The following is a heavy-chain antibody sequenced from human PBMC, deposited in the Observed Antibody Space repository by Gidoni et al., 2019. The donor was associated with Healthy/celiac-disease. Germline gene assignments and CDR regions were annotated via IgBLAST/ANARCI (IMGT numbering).Heavy chain of an antibody. CDR2: ISSSSSTI. V-gene: IGHV3-48*02. D-gene: IGHD4-17*01. CDR1: GFTFSSYS. J-gene: IGHJ4*02. CDR3: ARDHPNDNTVTTSS. Sequence: EVQLVESGGGLVQPGGSLRLSCAASGFTFSSYSRNWVRQAPGKGLEWFSYISSSSSTIYYADSVKGRFTISRDNAKNSLYLQMNSLRDEDTAVYYCARDHPNDNTVTTSSWGQGTLVTVSS.